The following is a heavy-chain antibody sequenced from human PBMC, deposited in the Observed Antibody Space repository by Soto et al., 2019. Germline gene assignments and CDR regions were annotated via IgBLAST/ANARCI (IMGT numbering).Heavy chain of an antibody. D-gene: IGHD6-13*01. CDR2: IYPGDSDT. CDR3: ARPPSQQLAPDAFDI. CDR1: GYSFTSYW. J-gene: IGHJ3*02. Sequence: PGESLKISCKGSGYSFTSYWIGWVRQMPGKGLEWMGIIYPGDSDTRYSPSFQGQVTISADKSISTAYLQWSSLKASDTAMYYCARPPSQQLAPDAFDIWGQGTMVTVSS. V-gene: IGHV5-51*01.